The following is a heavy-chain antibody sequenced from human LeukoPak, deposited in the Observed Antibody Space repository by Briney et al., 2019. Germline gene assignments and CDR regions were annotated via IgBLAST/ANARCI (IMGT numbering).Heavy chain of an antibody. CDR3: AREGYCSGGSCALFDS. CDR1: GFPFSSYW. CDR2: MKEDGTKK. V-gene: IGHV3-7*04. D-gene: IGHD2-15*01. J-gene: IGHJ4*02. Sequence: PGGSLRLSCAASGFPFSSYWMTWVRQAPGKGLEWVANMKEDGTKKYYVDSVKGRFTISRDNAKNSLYLQMNSLRAEDTAVYYCAREGYCSGGSCALFDSWGQGTLVTVSS.